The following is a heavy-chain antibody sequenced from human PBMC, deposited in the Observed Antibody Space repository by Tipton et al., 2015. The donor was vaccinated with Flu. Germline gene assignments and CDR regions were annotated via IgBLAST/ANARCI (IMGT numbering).Heavy chain of an antibody. CDR1: GGTFNTYA. V-gene: IGHV1-69*01. CDR2: IIPIFGAA. D-gene: IGHD2-21*01. Sequence: QLVQSGAEVKKPGSSVKVSCKASGGTFNTYAISWVRQAPGQGLEWMGGIIPIFGAAKYAQKFQGRLTISADESTSTAYMELSSLRSGDTAVYYCARLLIGADDYWGQGTLVTVSS. J-gene: IGHJ4*02. CDR3: ARLLIGADDY.